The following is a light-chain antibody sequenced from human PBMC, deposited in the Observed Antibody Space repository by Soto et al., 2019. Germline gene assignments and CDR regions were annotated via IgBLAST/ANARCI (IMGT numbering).Light chain of an antibody. CDR1: NSNIGIND. Sequence: QLVLTQPPSASGTPGQRVTISCSGSNSNIGINDVYWYQQVPGTAPKFLMYHNNQRPSGVPDRFSGSKSGTSASLAISGLRSEDEADYFCAAWDDGLSGPVFGGGTKVTVL. CDR2: HNN. CDR3: AAWDDGLSGPV. V-gene: IGLV1-47*02. J-gene: IGLJ3*02.